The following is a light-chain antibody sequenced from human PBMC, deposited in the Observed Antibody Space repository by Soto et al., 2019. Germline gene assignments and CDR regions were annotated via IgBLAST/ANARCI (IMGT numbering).Light chain of an antibody. Sequence: IQLTQSPSSLSASVGDRVTITCRASQGINTFLAWYQQKAGKAPKLLIYAASTLQSGVPSRFSGSGSGTDFTLTISSLQSEDFAVYYCHQYNNWPPGTFGQGTKVDIK. CDR3: HQYNNWPPGT. CDR2: AAS. J-gene: IGKJ1*01. CDR1: QGINTF. V-gene: IGKV1-9*01.